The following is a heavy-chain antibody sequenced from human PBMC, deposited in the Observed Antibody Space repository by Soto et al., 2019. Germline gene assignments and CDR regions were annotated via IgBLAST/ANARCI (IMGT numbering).Heavy chain of an antibody. V-gene: IGHV3-74*01. J-gene: IGHJ5*01. CDR1: GFTFFAYW. Sequence: EVQLVESGGGLVQPGGSLRLSCAASGFTFFAYWIHWVRQVPGKGLVWVSRINSDGSHTSYADSVRGRFTISRDNSKNTVYLQMNSLTAEATAVYYCAKGGDYGDYAGENWFDSWGQGSLVTVSS. CDR3: AKGGDYGDYAGENWFDS. CDR2: INSDGSHT. D-gene: IGHD4-17*01.